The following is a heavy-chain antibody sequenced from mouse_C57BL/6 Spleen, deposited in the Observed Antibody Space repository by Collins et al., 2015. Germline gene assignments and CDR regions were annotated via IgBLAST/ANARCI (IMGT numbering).Heavy chain of an antibody. CDR3: ARPLRYYAMDY. Sequence: DVQLQESGPGLVKPSQSLSLTCSATGYSITSGYYWNWIRQFPGNKLEWMGYISYDGSNNYNPSLKNRISITRDTSKNQFFLKLNSVTTEDTATYYCARPLRYYAMDYWGQGTSVTVSS. V-gene: IGHV3-6*01. D-gene: IGHD1-1*01. CDR2: ISYDGSN. CDR1: GYSITSGYY. J-gene: IGHJ4*01.